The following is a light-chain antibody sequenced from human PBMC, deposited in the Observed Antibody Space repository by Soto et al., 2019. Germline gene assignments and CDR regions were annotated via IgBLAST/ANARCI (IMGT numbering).Light chain of an antibody. V-gene: IGKV1-33*01. J-gene: IGKJ3*01. Sequence: DLQLTQSPSSLSASVGDRVTITCQASQGINNYLNWYQQKSGKPPKLLIYDASNLEAGVPSRFRGSGSGTDFILSISSLQPADVATYYCQQYESLPPRFGPGTTVEIK. CDR1: QGINNY. CDR3: QQYESLPPR. CDR2: DAS.